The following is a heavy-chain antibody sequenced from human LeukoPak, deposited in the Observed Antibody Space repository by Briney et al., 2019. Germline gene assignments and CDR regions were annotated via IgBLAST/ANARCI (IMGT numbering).Heavy chain of an antibody. V-gene: IGHV4-59*08. J-gene: IGHJ6*03. CDR3: ARGGSGWPGYYYYYMDV. D-gene: IGHD6-19*01. CDR1: GGSISSYY. Sequence: PSETLSLTCTVSGGSISSYYWSWIRQPPGKGLEWIGYIYYSGSTNYNPSLKSRVTISVDTSKNQFSLKLSSVTAADTAVYYCARGGSGWPGYYYYYMDVWGKGTTVTVSS. CDR2: IYYSGST.